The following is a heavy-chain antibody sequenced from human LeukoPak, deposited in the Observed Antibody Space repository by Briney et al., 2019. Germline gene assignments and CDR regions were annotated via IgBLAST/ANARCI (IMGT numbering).Heavy chain of an antibody. D-gene: IGHD3-10*02. V-gene: IGHV1-69*01. CDR2: IIPIFGTA. Sequence: SVKVSCKASGGTFSSYAISWVRQAPGQGLERMGGIIPIFGTANYAQKFQGRVTITADESTSTAYMELSSLRSEDTAVYYCARGGRITMLHAFDIWGQGTMVTVSS. J-gene: IGHJ3*02. CDR3: ARGGRITMLHAFDI. CDR1: GGTFSSYA.